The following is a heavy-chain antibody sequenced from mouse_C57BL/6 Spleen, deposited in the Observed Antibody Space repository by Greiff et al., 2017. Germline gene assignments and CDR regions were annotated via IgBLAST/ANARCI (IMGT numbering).Heavy chain of an antibody. Sequence: QVQLQQSGAELVKPGASVKLSCKASGYTFTEYTIHWVKQRSGQGLEWIGWFYPGSGSIKYNEKFKDKATLTSDKSSSTVNMELSRLTSEDSAVYFCARHEVANYYCSRRDYFDYWGQGTTLTVSS. J-gene: IGHJ2*01. CDR3: ARHEVANYYCSRRDYFDY. V-gene: IGHV1-62-2*01. CDR1: GYTFTEYT. D-gene: IGHD1-1*01. CDR2: FYPGSGSI.